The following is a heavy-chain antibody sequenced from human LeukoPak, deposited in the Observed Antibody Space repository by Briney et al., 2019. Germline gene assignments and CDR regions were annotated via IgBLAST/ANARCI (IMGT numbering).Heavy chain of an antibody. CDR1: DDFIRRES. CDR2: IYYSGGT. CDR3: AREEGDNWFDP. V-gene: IGHV4-30-4*08. J-gene: IGHJ5*02. Sequence: SETLSLTCTVSDDFIRRESWTWIRQPPGKGLEWIGYIYYSGGTYYNPSLKSRVTISVDTSKNQFSLKLSSVTAADTAVYYCAREEGDNWFDPWGQGTLVTVSS.